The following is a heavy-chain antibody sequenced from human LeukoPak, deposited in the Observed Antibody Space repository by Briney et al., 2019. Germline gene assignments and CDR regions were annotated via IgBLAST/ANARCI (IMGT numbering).Heavy chain of an antibody. CDR3: ARGGGIAAAGTEY. V-gene: IGHV3-21*01. CDR1: GFTFSSYS. J-gene: IGHJ4*02. Sequence: SGGSLRLSCAASGFTFSSYSMNWVRQAPGKGLEWVSSISSSSYIYYADPVKGRFTISRDNAKNSLYLQMNSLRAEDTAVYYCARGGGIAAAGTEYWGQGTLATISS. CDR2: ISSSSYI. D-gene: IGHD6-13*01.